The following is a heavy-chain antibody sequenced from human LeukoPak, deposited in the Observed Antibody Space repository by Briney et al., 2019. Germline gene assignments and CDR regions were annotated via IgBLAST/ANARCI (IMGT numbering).Heavy chain of an antibody. Sequence: PGGSLRLSCAASGFTFSSYGMHWVRQAPGKELEWVAVIWYDGSNKYYADSVKGRFIISGDNSKNTLYLQMNSLRAEDTAVYYCARELGRVGAFDIWGQGTMVTVSS. CDR3: ARELGRVGAFDI. CDR1: GFTFSSYG. V-gene: IGHV3-33*01. D-gene: IGHD1-26*01. J-gene: IGHJ3*02. CDR2: IWYDGSNK.